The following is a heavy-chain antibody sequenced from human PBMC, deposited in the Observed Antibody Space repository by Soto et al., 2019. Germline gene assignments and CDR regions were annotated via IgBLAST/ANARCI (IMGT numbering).Heavy chain of an antibody. CDR3: ARANFDI. CDR2: IKPDGSEN. V-gene: IGHV3-7*04. J-gene: IGHJ4*02. CDR1: GFTPNNPL. Sequence: GGSLRLSCAPSGFTPNNPLMSWVRQAPGKGLEWVANIKPDGSENSYVDSVKGRFTISRDNAKNSLYLQMNNLRAEDTAVHYCARANFDIRGQGTLVTVSS. D-gene: IGHD3-9*01.